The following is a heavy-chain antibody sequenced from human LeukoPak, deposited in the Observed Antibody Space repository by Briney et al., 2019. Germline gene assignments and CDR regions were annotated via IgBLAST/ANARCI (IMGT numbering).Heavy chain of an antibody. Sequence: GGSLRLSCAASGFTLSSFAMSWVRQAPGKGLEWVSGISGSGGRIYYSDSVKGRFTISRDNSKNTLYLQMNSLRAEDTAVYYCAKDPIAVAGPVYFDYWGQGTLVTVSP. CDR3: AKDPIAVAGPVYFDY. CDR1: GFTLSSFA. D-gene: IGHD6-19*01. CDR2: ISGSGGRI. V-gene: IGHV3-23*01. J-gene: IGHJ4*02.